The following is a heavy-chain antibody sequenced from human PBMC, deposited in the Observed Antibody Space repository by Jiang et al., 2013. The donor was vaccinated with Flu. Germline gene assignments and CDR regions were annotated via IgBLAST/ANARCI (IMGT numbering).Heavy chain of an antibody. D-gene: IGHD5-18*01. CDR3: AREGGGGQLWFYDY. V-gene: IGHV1-69*01. CDR1: GGTFSSYA. J-gene: IGHJ4*02. Sequence: KKPGSSVKVSCKASGGTFSSYAISWVRQAPGQGLEWMGGIIPIFGIANYAQKFQGRVTITADESTSTAYMELSRLRSDDTAVYYCAREGGGGQLWFYDYWGQGTLVTVSS. CDR2: IIPIFGIA.